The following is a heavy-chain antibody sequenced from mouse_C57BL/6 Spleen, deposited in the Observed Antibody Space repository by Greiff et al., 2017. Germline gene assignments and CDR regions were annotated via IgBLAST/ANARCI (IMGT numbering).Heavy chain of an antibody. CDR2: ISSGGDYI. Sequence: EVKLVESGAGLVKPGGSLKLSCAASGFTFSSYAMSWVRQTPEKRLEWVAYISSGGDYIYYADTVKGRFTISRDNARNTLYLQMSSLKSEDTAMEYCTRDDDGADYASDYWGQGTSVTVSA. D-gene: IGHD2-4*01. J-gene: IGHJ4*01. V-gene: IGHV5-9-1*02. CDR1: GFTFSSYA. CDR3: TRDDDGADYASDY.